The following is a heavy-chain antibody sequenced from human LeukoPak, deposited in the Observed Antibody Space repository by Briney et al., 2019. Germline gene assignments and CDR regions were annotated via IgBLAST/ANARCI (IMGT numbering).Heavy chain of an antibody. CDR3: AKGYSMVRGGYYYMDV. CDR2: IRYDGSNK. CDR1: GFTFSSYS. D-gene: IGHD3-10*01. V-gene: IGHV3-30*02. J-gene: IGHJ6*03. Sequence: GGSLRLSCAASGFTFSSYSMNWVRQAPGKGLEWVAFIRYDGSNKYYADSVKGRFTISRDNSKNTLYLQMNSLRAEDTAVYYCAKGYSMVRGGYYYMDVWGKGTTVTISS.